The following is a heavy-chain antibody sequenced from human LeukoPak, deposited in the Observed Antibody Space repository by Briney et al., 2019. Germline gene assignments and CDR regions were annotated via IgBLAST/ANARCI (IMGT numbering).Heavy chain of an antibody. CDR2: IKLFGDEQ. CDR3: ARALTTDHSGRWFDP. D-gene: IGHD4-17*01. Sequence: PGGSLRLSCEGSGFIFSHYWMSWLRQAPGKEPEWVAIIKLFGDEQYYGDSVKGRFIIFRDNARNLLYLQMHSLRADDTAMYYCARALTTDHSGRWFDPWGQGTLVTVSS. CDR1: GFIFSHYW. J-gene: IGHJ5*02. V-gene: IGHV3-7*01.